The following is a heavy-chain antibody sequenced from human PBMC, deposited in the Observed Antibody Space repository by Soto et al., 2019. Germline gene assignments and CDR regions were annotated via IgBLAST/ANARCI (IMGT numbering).Heavy chain of an antibody. CDR3: ARVSLLGYYDSSGWFDY. CDR2: IIPIFGTA. D-gene: IGHD3-22*01. V-gene: IGHV1-69*01. Sequence: QVQLVQSGAEVKKPGSSVKVSCKASGGTFSSYAISWVRQATGQGLEWMGGIIPIFGTANYAQKFQGRVTITADESTSTAYMELSSLRSEDTAVYYCARVSLLGYYDSSGWFDYWGQGTLVTVSS. J-gene: IGHJ4*02. CDR1: GGTFSSYA.